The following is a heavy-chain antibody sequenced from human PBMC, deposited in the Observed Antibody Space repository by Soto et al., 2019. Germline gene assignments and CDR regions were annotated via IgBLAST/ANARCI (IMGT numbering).Heavy chain of an antibody. Sequence: PSATLSHTCTVSGGSISSYHWSWIRQPPGKGLEWIGYIYYSGSTNYNPSLKSRVTISVDTSKNQFSLKLSSVTAADTAVYYCAGAIAAAGTDGASGYYYYYYMDVWGKGTTVTVSS. V-gene: IGHV4-59*08. CDR1: GGSISSYH. J-gene: IGHJ6*03. D-gene: IGHD6-13*01. CDR3: AGAIAAAGTDGASGYYYYYYMDV. CDR2: IYYSGST.